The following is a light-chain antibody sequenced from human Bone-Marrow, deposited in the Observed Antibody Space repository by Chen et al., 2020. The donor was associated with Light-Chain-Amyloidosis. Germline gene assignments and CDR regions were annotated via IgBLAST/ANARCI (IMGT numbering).Light chain of an antibody. CDR2: QES. J-gene: IGLJ2*01. Sequence: SYYLTQPRSVSVSPGQTARITCSGDELGAKYVSWYQQKPGQSPLLVIYQESKRTSGIPERFSGSNSGNTATLTISETQATDEADYYCQTWDSDTVPFGGGTKLTVL. V-gene: IGLV3-1*01. CDR1: ELGAKY. CDR3: QTWDSDTVP.